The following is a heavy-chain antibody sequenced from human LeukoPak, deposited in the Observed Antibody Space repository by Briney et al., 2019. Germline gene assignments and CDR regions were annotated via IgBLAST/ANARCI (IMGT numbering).Heavy chain of an antibody. V-gene: IGHV1-2*02. Sequence: ASVKVSCKASGYTFTGYYMHWVRQAPGQGLEWMGWINPNSGGTNYAQKFQGRVTMTRDTSISTAYMELRSLRSDDTAVYYCARRDGSGHPEWNYWGQGTLVTVSS. CDR1: GYTFTGYY. J-gene: IGHJ4*02. CDR2: INPNSGGT. D-gene: IGHD2-15*01. CDR3: ARRDGSGHPEWNY.